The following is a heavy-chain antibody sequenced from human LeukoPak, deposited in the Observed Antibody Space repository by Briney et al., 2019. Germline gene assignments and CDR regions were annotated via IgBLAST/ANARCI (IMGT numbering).Heavy chain of an antibody. CDR2: IKQDGSEK. V-gene: IGHV3-7*01. CDR3: ATLGDTSRFDY. Sequence: GGSLRLSCAASRLTFSSYWMSWVRQAPGKGLEWMANIKQDGSEKYYVDSVKGRFTISRDNAKNSLYLQMDSLRPEDTAVYYCATLGDTSRFDYWGQGTLVTVSS. CDR1: RLTFSSYW. D-gene: IGHD1-26*01. J-gene: IGHJ4*02.